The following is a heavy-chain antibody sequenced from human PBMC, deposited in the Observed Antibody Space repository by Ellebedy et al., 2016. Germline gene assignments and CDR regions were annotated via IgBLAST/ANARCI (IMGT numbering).Heavy chain of an antibody. J-gene: IGHJ3*02. Sequence: GSLRLXXTVSGYSISSGYYWGWIRQPPGKGLEWIGSIYHSGSTYYNPSLKSRVTISVDTSKNQFSLKLSSVTAADTAVYYCARDSRMAGYDAFDIWGQGTMVTVSS. V-gene: IGHV4-38-2*02. CDR1: GYSISSGYY. D-gene: IGHD6-19*01. CDR3: ARDSRMAGYDAFDI. CDR2: IYHSGST.